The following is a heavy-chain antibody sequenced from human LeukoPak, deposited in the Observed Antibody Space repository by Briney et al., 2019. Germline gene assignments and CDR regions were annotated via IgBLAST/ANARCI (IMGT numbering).Heavy chain of an antibody. V-gene: IGHV3-73*01. Sequence: QPGGSLKLSCAASGFTFSGSAMHWVRQASGKGLEWVGRIRSKANSYATAYAASVKGRFTISRDDSKNTAYLQMNSLKTEDTAVYYCTTGCSSTSCDIDYWGQGTPVTVSS. J-gene: IGHJ4*02. CDR3: TTGCSSTSCDIDY. CDR2: IRSKANSYAT. CDR1: GFTFSGSA. D-gene: IGHD2-2*01.